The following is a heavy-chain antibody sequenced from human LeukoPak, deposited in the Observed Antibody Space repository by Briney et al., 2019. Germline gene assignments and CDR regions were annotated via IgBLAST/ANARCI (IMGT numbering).Heavy chain of an antibody. D-gene: IGHD2-2*01. CDR1: GGSFSGYY. V-gene: IGHV4-34*01. CDR3: AKDAPIFNDAFDI. CDR2: INHSGST. J-gene: IGHJ3*02. Sequence: SETLSLTCAVYGGSFSGYYWSWIRQPPGKGLEWIGEINHSGSTNYNPSLKSRVTISVDTSKNQFSLKLSSVTAADTAVYYCAKDAPIFNDAFDIWGQGTMVTVSS.